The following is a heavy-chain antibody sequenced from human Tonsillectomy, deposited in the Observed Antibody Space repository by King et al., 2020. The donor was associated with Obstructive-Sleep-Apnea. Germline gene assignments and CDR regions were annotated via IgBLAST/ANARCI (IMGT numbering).Heavy chain of an antibody. Sequence: VQLQESGPGLVKPSQTLSLTCTVSGGSISSGGYYWSWIRQHPGKGLGWVGDIYYSGSTYYNPSLKSRVSTSVDTSKNQFSLKLSSVTAADTAVYYCAAEYGSGSYFFDYWGQGTLVTVSS. CDR2: IYYSGST. V-gene: IGHV4-31*03. D-gene: IGHD3-10*01. CDR1: GGSISSGGYY. CDR3: AAEYGSGSYFFDY. J-gene: IGHJ4*02.